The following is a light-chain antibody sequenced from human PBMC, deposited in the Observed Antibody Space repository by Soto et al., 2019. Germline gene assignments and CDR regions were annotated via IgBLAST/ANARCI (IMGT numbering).Light chain of an antibody. V-gene: IGKV3-11*01. CDR1: QSVSSY. J-gene: IGKJ5*01. CDR3: QQYGRSPT. CDR2: DAS. Sequence: DIVLTHSPATLSLSPGERATLSCRASQSVSSYLAWYQQKPGQAPRLLIDDASNRATGIPARFSGSGSATDFTLTISRLEPEDFAVYYCQQYGRSPTFGQGTRLEI.